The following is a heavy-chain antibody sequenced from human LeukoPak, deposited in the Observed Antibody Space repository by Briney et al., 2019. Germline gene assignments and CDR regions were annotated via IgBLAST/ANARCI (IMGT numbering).Heavy chain of an antibody. CDR3: AHTARRVLYDNRGPFDY. J-gene: IGHJ4*02. Sequence: SGPTLVKPTQTLTLTCTFSGFSLSTSGVGVGWIRQPPGKALEWLALIYWDDDKRYSPSLKSRLTITKDTSKNQVVLTMTNMDPVDTATYYCAHTARRVLYDNRGPFDYWGQGTLVTVSS. CDR2: IYWDDDK. V-gene: IGHV2-5*02. CDR1: GFSLSTSGVG. D-gene: IGHD3-22*01.